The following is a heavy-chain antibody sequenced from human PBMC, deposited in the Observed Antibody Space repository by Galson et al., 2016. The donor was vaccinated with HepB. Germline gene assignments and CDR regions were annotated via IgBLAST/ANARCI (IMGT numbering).Heavy chain of an antibody. J-gene: IGHJ3*01. CDR1: GDSFSSYA. CDR3: VRDDVLGYCSGDKCRGAFDV. Sequence: SVKVSCKASGDSFSSYAISWVRQARGHGLEWMGGIIPILRTPSYAQTFQGRVTITADKTTSTVYMELSSLRSEDTAVYYCVRDDVLGYCSGDKCRGAFDVWGQGTAVTVSA. D-gene: IGHD2-15*01. CDR2: IIPILRTP. V-gene: IGHV1-69*10.